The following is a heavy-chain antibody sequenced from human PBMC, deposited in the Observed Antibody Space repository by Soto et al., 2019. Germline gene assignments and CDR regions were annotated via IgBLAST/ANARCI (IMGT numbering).Heavy chain of an antibody. V-gene: IGHV1-69*02. J-gene: IGHJ4*02. Sequence: QVQLVQSGAEVKKPGSSVKVSCKASGGTFSSYTISWVRQAPGQGLEWMGRIIPILGIANYAQKFQGRVTITADKSTSTAYMELSSLRSEDTAVYYCATTWFGELLFGEMGYFDYWGQGTLVTVSS. CDR3: ATTWFGELLFGEMGYFDY. D-gene: IGHD3-10*01. CDR1: GGTFSSYT. CDR2: IIPILGIA.